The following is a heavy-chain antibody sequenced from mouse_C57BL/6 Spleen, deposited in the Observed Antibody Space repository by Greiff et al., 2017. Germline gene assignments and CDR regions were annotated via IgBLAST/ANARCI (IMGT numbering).Heavy chain of an antibody. CDR1: GYTFTDYA. CDR3: ARSGNYYGSTPWFAY. D-gene: IGHD1-1*01. J-gene: IGHJ3*01. CDR2: ISTYYGDA. V-gene: IGHV1-67*01. Sequence: QVQLQQSGPELVRPGVSVKISCKGSGYTFTDYAMHWVKQSHAKSLAWIGVISTYYGDASYNQKFQDKATMTVDKSSSTAYMELARLTAEDSAVYYCARSGNYYGSTPWFAYWGQGSLVTVSA.